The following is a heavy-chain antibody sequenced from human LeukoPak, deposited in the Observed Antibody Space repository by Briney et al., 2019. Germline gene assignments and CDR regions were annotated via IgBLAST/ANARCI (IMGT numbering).Heavy chain of an antibody. D-gene: IGHD6-13*01. Sequence: ASVKVSCKASGYTFTSYDINWVRQATGQGLEWMGWMNPNSGNTGYAQKFQGRVTMTRNTSISTAYMELSSLRSEDTAMYYCATQTPGIAAAGFDYWGQGTLVTVSS. J-gene: IGHJ4*02. V-gene: IGHV1-8*01. CDR1: GYTFTSYD. CDR2: MNPNSGNT. CDR3: ATQTPGIAAAGFDY.